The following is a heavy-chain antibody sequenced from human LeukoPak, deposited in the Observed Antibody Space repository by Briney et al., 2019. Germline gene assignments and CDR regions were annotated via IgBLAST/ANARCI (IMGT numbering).Heavy chain of an antibody. CDR2: IKQDSSVK. J-gene: IGHJ4*02. CDR1: GFTLSTFW. Sequence: GRSLRLSCAPSGFTLSTFWMSWVRQTPEKGLEVVANIKQDSSVKNYMDSLKGRATISRDNARESLYLEINSLRADDTAVYYCARDPESSAFDLRGQGALVTVSS. CDR3: ARDPESSAFDL. V-gene: IGHV3-7*01.